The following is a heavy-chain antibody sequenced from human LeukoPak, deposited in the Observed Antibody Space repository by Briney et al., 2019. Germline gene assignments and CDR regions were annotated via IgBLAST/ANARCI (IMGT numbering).Heavy chain of an antibody. V-gene: IGHV1-2*02. CDR2: INGNSGVT. D-gene: IGHD5-12*01. J-gene: IGHJ5*02. CDR3: AREIGGYHFWFDP. Sequence: PGGSLRLSCAASGYTFTTYYMHWVRQAPGQGLEWMGWINGNSGVTNYPQKFQGRVTMTRDTSISTAYMELSRLRSDDSAVYYCAREIGGYHFWFDPWGQGTLVTVSS. CDR1: GYTFTTYY.